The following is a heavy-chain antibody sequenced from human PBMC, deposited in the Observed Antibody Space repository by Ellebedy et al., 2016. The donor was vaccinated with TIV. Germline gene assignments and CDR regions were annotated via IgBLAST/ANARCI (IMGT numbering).Heavy chain of an antibody. D-gene: IGHD3-22*01. Sequence: PGGSLRLSCAASGFTFSSYAMSWVRQAPGKGLEWVSAISGSGGSTYYADSVKGRFTISRDNSKNTLYLQMNSLRAEDTAVYYCAKDITYYYDSSGYSFYYWGQGTLVTVSS. J-gene: IGHJ4*02. V-gene: IGHV3-23*01. CDR3: AKDITYYYDSSGYSFYY. CDR2: ISGSGGST. CDR1: GFTFSSYA.